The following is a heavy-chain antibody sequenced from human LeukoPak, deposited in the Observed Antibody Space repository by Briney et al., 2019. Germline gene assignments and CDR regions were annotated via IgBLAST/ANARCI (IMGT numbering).Heavy chain of an antibody. D-gene: IGHD3-3*01. CDR3: ARDRYYDFWSGYYPYYYYYGMDV. Sequence: GASVKVSCKASGYTFTSYGISWVRQAPGQGLEWMGWISAYNGNTNYAQKLQGRVTMTTDTSTSKAYMELRSLRSDDTAVYYCARDRYYDFWSGYYPYYYYYGMDVWGQGTTVTVSS. CDR2: ISAYNGNT. V-gene: IGHV1-18*01. CDR1: GYTFTSYG. J-gene: IGHJ6*02.